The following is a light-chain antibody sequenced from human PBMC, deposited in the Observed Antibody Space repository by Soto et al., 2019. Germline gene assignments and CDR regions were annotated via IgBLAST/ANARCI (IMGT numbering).Light chain of an antibody. J-gene: IGKJ4*01. CDR1: QSISDW. Sequence: DIQMTQSPSTLSASVGDRVTITCRASQSISDWLAWYQQKPGKAPKVLIYKASSLESGVPSRFSGSGSGTQFTLTISSLQPDDSATYYCHQYNGLPLTFGGWSKVEI. V-gene: IGKV1-5*03. CDR2: KAS. CDR3: HQYNGLPLT.